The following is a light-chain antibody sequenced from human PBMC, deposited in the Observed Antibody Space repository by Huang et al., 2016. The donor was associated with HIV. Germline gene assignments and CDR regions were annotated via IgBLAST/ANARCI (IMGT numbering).Light chain of an antibody. CDR1: QSLLHSNGDNY. J-gene: IGKJ3*01. CDR2: LGS. Sequence: DFVMTQSPLSLPVTPGEPASISCRSSQSLLHSNGDNYVDWYLQKPGQSPQLLIYLGSNRASGVPDRFSGSGSGTDFTLKISRVEAEDIGVYYCMQTLQTPRFTFGPGTKVDIK. CDR3: MQTLQTPRFT. V-gene: IGKV2-28*01.